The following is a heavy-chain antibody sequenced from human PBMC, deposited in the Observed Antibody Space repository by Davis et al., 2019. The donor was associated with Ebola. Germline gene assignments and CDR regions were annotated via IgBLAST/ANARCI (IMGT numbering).Heavy chain of an antibody. CDR1: GFTFSSYS. CDR2: IKQDGSEK. D-gene: IGHD3-16*01. Sequence: GESLKISCAASGFTFSSYSMNWVRQAPGKGLEWVANIKQDGSEKYYVDSVKGRFTISRDNAKNSLYLQMNSLKAEDTAVYYCASNTWYYYGMDVWGQGTTVTVSS. CDR3: ASNTWYYYGMDV. V-gene: IGHV3-7*03. J-gene: IGHJ6*02.